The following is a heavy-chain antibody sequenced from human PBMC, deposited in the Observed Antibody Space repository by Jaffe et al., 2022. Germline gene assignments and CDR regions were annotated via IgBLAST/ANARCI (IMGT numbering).Heavy chain of an antibody. V-gene: IGHV3-49*03. D-gene: IGHD2-15*01. CDR3: AKDVLTRSGSYDV. Sequence: EEQLVESGGGLVQPGRSLRLSCSASGFAFGDYAMSWFRQAPGKGLEWVSFIRSKNYGGADKYAASVQGRFIISRDDSESITYLQMNSLRTEDTAVYYCAKDVLTRSGSYDVWGQGTVVTVSS. J-gene: IGHJ3*01. CDR2: IRSKNYGGAD. CDR1: GFAFGDYA.